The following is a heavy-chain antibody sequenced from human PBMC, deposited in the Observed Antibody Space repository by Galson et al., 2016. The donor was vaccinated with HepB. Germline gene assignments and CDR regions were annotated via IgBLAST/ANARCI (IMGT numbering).Heavy chain of an antibody. Sequence: PALVKPTQTLALTRTFSGFSLSATGVGVGWIRQPPGKALEWLAVIYWDDDKRYSPSLNSRLTIAKDTSKNQVVLTITNIDPADTATYYCAHGQWQMFRYWGQGALVTVSS. CDR1: GFSLSATGVG. J-gene: IGHJ4*02. D-gene: IGHD6-19*01. CDR2: IYWDDDK. V-gene: IGHV2-5*02. CDR3: AHGQWQMFRY.